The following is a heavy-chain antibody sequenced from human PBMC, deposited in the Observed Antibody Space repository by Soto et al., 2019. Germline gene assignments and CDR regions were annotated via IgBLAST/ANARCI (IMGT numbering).Heavy chain of an antibody. D-gene: IGHD3-22*01. CDR3: ASAGTYYYDSSGYKRPNYYYYGMDV. CDR2: IWYDGSNK. V-gene: IGHV3-33*01. Sequence: GGSLRLSCAASGFTFSSYGMHWVRQAPGKGLEWVAVIWYDGSNKYYADSVKGRFTISRDNSKNTLYLQMNSLRAEDTAVYYCASAGTYYYDSSGYKRPNYYYYGMDVWGQGTTVTVSS. CDR1: GFTFSSYG. J-gene: IGHJ6*02.